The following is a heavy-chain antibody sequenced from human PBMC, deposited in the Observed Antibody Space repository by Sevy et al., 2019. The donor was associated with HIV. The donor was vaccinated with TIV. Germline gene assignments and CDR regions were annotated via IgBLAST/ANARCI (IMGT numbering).Heavy chain of an antibody. CDR3: ATSRRDDYNYYFDY. D-gene: IGHD4-4*01. Sequence: GGSLRLSCAASGFTFSSYGMHWVRQAPGKGLEWVAVIWYDGSNKYYADSVKGRFTISRDNSKNTLYLQMNSLRAEDTAVYFCATSRRDDYNYYFDYWGHGTLVTVSS. V-gene: IGHV3-33*01. CDR1: GFTFSSYG. J-gene: IGHJ4*01. CDR2: IWYDGSNK.